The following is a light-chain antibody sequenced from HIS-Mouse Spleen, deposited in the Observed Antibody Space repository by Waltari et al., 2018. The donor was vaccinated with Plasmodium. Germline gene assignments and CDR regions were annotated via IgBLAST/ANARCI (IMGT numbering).Light chain of an antibody. CDR1: SSDVGRYNL. V-gene: IGLV2-23*03. J-gene: IGLJ3*02. Sequence: QSALTQPASVSGSPGQSITISCTGTSSDVGRYNLVSWYQQHPGKAPKLMIYEGSKRPSGGSNRCSGSKAGNTASLTISGLQAEDEADYYCCSYAGSSTFVFGGGTKLTVL. CDR2: EGS. CDR3: CSYAGSSTFV.